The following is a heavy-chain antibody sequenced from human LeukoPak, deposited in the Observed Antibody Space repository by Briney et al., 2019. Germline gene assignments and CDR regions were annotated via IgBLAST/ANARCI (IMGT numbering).Heavy chain of an antibody. Sequence: PSETLSLTCTVSGGSISSYYWSWIRQPPGKGLEWIGYIYTSGSTNYNPSLKSRVTISVDTSKNQFSLKLSSVTAADTAVYYCARATMGFDYWGQGTLVTVSS. J-gene: IGHJ4*02. D-gene: IGHD4/OR15-4a*01. CDR1: GGSISSYY. CDR3: ARATMGFDY. V-gene: IGHV4-4*09. CDR2: IYTSGST.